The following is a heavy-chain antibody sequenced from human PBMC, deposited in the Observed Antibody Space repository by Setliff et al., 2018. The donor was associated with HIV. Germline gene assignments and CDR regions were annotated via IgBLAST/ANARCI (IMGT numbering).Heavy chain of an antibody. V-gene: IGHV3-21*01. CDR2: ISSSSSYT. CDR1: GFTFSSYS. Sequence: RLSCAASGFTFSSYSMNWVRQAPGKGLEWVSYISSSSSYTHYADSVKGRFTISRDNVKNSLYLQMNSLTAEDTAVYYCARDVSWRVRTYMDYWGQGALVTVSS. D-gene: IGHD3-3*01. J-gene: IGHJ4*02. CDR3: ARDVSWRVRTYMDY.